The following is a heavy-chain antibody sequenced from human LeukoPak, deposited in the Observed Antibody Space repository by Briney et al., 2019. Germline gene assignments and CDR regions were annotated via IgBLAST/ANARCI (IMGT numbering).Heavy chain of an antibody. CDR2: ITRSGSTT. CDR3: ARDMAAAGDY. J-gene: IGHJ4*02. CDR1: GFTFSSYE. Sequence: PGGSLRLSCAASGFTFSSYEMTWVRQAPGKGLEWVSYITRSGSTTYYADSVKGRFTISRDNAKNSLYLQMNSLTTEDTAVYYCARDMAAAGDYWGQGTLVTVSS. D-gene: IGHD6-13*01. V-gene: IGHV3-48*03.